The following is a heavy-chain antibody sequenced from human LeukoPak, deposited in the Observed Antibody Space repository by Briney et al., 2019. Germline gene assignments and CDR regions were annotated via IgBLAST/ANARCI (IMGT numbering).Heavy chain of an antibody. V-gene: IGHV1-2*02. CDR3: ARVKRATDSRNPFDY. CDR1: GYTFTGYY. D-gene: IGHD5-24*01. J-gene: IGHJ4*02. Sequence: ASVKVSCKASGYTFTGYYMHWVRQAPGQGLEWMGWINPNSGGTNYAQKFQGRVTMTRDTSISTAYMELSRLRSDDTAVYYCARVKRATDSRNPFDYWGQGTLVTVSS. CDR2: INPNSGGT.